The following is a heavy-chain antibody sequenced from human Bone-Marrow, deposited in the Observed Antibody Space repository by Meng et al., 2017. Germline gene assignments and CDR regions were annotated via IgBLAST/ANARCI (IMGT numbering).Heavy chain of an antibody. V-gene: IGHV1-2*06. CDR3: ARDEDISAAGKLFGDY. Sequence: QGQRVKSGAEGKKPGASVKVSCKASGYTFPDYWLHWVRRAPGQGLEWMGRINPKSGDTHYAQRFQGRVTMTGDTSISTAYMELSGLRSDDTAMYYCARDEDISAAGKLFGDYWGQGTLVTVSS. D-gene: IGHD6-13*01. CDR2: INPKSGDT. J-gene: IGHJ4*02. CDR1: GYTFPDYW.